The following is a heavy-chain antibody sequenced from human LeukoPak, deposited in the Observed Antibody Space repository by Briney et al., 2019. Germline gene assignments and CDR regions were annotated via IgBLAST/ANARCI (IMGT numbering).Heavy chain of an antibody. Sequence: SETLSLTCAVYGGSISSYYWSWIRQPPGKGLEWIGYIYYSGSTNYNPSLKSRVTISVDTSKNQFSLKLSSVTAADTAVYYCARQYYYGSGSYYTSDYYYGMDVWGQGTTVTVSS. V-gene: IGHV4-59*08. CDR1: GGSISSYY. CDR3: ARQYYYGSGSYYTSDYYYGMDV. CDR2: IYYSGST. D-gene: IGHD3-10*01. J-gene: IGHJ6*02.